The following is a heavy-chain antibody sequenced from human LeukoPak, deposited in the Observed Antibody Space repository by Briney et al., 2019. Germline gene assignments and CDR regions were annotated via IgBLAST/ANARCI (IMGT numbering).Heavy chain of an antibody. CDR2: IVVGSGNT. V-gene: IGHV1-58*02. CDR3: AADGSYHYACDI. D-gene: IGHD3-16*02. CDR1: GFTFTSSA. Sequence: GASVKVSCKASGFTFTSSAKQCVPHARGQRLEWIVWIVVGSGNTNYAQELQERDTITRDMSTSTAYMAMSSLRSRDTPLYLSAADGSYHYACDIWGQRTMVTVSS. J-gene: IGHJ3*02.